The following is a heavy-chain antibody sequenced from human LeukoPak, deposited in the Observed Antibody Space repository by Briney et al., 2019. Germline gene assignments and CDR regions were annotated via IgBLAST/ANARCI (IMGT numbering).Heavy chain of an antibody. Sequence: GGSLRLSCAVSGFTFSGYAMSWVRQAPGKGLEWVSAMSANGDSTYYVDSVRGRFTISRDNSKNTLYLQMNSLRAEDTAVYYCAKVGDYSNYYDYWGQGTLVTVSS. V-gene: IGHV3-23*01. CDR2: MSANGDST. CDR3: AKVGDYSNYYDY. D-gene: IGHD4-11*01. CDR1: GFTFSGYA. J-gene: IGHJ4*02.